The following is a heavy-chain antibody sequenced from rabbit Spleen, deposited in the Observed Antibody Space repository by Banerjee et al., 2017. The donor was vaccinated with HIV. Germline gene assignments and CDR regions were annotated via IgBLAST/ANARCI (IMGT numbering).Heavy chain of an antibody. CDR1: GFSFSSSYW. Sequence: EESGGDLVKPEGSLTLTCTASGFSFSSSYWICWVRQAPGKGLEWIVCIDIGSSGFTYFASWAKGRFTISKTSSTTVTLQMTSLTAADTATYFCARDLVSVIGWNFNLWGPGTLVTVS. D-gene: IGHD1-1*01. V-gene: IGHV1S45*01. CDR3: ARDLVSVIGWNFNL. CDR2: IDIGSSGFT. J-gene: IGHJ4*01.